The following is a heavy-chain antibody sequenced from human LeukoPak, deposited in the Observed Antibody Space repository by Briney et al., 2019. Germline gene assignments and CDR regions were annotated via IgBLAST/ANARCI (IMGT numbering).Heavy chain of an antibody. CDR1: GFTFSSYS. Sequence: GGSLRLSCAASGFTFSSYSMNWVRQAPGKGLEWVSCIISSSSYIYYADSVKGRFTISRDNAKNSLYLQMNSLRAEDTAVYYCARDLSSSSWYWLDLWGQGTLVTVSS. D-gene: IGHD6-13*01. V-gene: IGHV3-21*01. CDR3: ARDLSSSSWYWLDL. CDR2: IISSSSYI. J-gene: IGHJ5*02.